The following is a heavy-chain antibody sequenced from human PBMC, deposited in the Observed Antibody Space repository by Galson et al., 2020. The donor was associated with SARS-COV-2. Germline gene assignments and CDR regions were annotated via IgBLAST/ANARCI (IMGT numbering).Heavy chain of an antibody. J-gene: IGHJ4*02. CDR1: GFTFSNAW. CDR3: TTERARPSRGWYFDY. V-gene: IGHV3-15*01. Sequence: GGSLRLSCAASGFTFSNAWMSWVRQAPGKGLEWVGRIKSKTDGGTTDYAAPVKGRFTISRDDSKNTLYLQMNSLKTEDTAVYYCTTERARPSRGWYFDYCGQGTLVTVSS. CDR2: IKSKTDGGTT. D-gene: IGHD6-19*01.